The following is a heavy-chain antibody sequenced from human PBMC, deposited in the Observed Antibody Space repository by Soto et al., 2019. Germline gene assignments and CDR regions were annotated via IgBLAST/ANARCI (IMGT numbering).Heavy chain of an antibody. CDR3: ARESGGATATLDYYYFYMDV. CDR1: GDSFNDYY. CDR2: INPNGGVT. V-gene: IGHV1-2*04. D-gene: IGHD5-12*01. Sequence: QVQLVQSGAEVRKPGASVTVSCRSSGDSFNDYYIHWVRQAPGQGFEWMGWINPNGGVTKYAQKFQGWVSMTRETSIRTVYMQLSRLRSDDTAVYYCARESGGATATLDYYYFYMDVWGTGTTVTLSS. J-gene: IGHJ6*03.